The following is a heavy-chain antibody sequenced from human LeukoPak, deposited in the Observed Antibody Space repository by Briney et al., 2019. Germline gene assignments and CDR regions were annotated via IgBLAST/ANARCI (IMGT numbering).Heavy chain of an antibody. D-gene: IGHD2-15*01. Sequence: ASVKVSCKASGGTFSSYAISWVRQAPGQGLEWMGGIFPIFGTANYAQKFQGRVTITTDESTSTAYMELSSLRSEDTAVYYCASGLGFCSGSDCTNLVKDYYYGMNVWGQGTTVTVSS. CDR1: GGTFSSYA. CDR2: IFPIFGTA. J-gene: IGHJ6*02. CDR3: ASGLGFCSGSDCTNLVKDYYYGMNV. V-gene: IGHV1-69*05.